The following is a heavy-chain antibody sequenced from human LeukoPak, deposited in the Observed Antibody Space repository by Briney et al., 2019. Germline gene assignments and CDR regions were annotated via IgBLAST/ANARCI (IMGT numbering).Heavy chain of an antibody. CDR1: GFTFSSYS. D-gene: IGHD5-18*01. Sequence: PGGSLRLSCAASGFTFSSYSMSWVRQAPWKGLERVASINPDGNKKYSADSVKGRFTISRDNAENSLYLQMNSLRVEDTAFYYCARDLAYSRLDYWGQGMLVTVSS. CDR3: ARDLAYSRLDY. V-gene: IGHV3-7*01. CDR2: INPDGNKK. J-gene: IGHJ4*02.